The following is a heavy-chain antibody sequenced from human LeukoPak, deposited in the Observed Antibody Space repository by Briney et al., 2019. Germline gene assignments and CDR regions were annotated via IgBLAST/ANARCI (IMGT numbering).Heavy chain of an antibody. CDR2: IYYSGST. CDR1: GGSISSYY. V-gene: IGHV4-59*01. CDR3: ARDLSSAYGSGSYGI. J-gene: IGHJ3*02. D-gene: IGHD3-10*01. Sequence: SETLSPTCTVSGGSISSYYWSWIRQPPGKGLEWIGYIYYSGSTNYNPSLKSRVTISVDTSKNQFSLKLSSVTAADTAVYYCARDLSSAYGSGSYGIWGQGTMVTVSS.